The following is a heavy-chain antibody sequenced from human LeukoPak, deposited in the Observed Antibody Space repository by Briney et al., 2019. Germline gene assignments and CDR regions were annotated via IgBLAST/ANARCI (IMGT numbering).Heavy chain of an antibody. CDR1: GYTFTGSY. CDR2: INPNSGDT. V-gene: IGHV1-2*02. CDR3: VRHLTGGANYFDP. J-gene: IGHJ5*02. Sequence: ASVKVSCEASGYTFTGSYIHWVRQAPGQGLEWMGWINPNSGDTKYAQRFQGRVTMTWDTSITTAYMELSSLRSDDTAVYYCVRHLTGGANYFDPWGQGTLVTVSS. D-gene: IGHD7-27*01.